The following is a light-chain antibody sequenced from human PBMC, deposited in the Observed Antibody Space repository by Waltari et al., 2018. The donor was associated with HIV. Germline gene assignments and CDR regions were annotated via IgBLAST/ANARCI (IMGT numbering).Light chain of an antibody. V-gene: IGLV3-9*01. CDR2: RNT. CDR1: NIGSKN. Sequence: SYELTQPLSVSVALGKTARITCGGDNIGSKNVHWYQQKPGQAPVLVIYRNTNRPSGIPERFSGSNSGNTATLTITRAQVGDEADYYCHVWDRATGVFGTGTTVTVL. CDR3: HVWDRATGV. J-gene: IGLJ1*01.